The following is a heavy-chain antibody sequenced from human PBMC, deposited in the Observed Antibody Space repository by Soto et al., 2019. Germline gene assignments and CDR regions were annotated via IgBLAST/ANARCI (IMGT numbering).Heavy chain of an antibody. CDR2: INAGNDNT. Sequence: QVQLVQSGAEVKKPGASVKVSCKASGYTFTTYVMHWVRQAPGQRLEWMGWINAGNDNTKYSQKFQGRVTITRDTSASTVYMELSSLSSEDTAVYYCARVGHYYYGMDVWGQGITVTVSS. V-gene: IGHV1-3*01. CDR3: ARVGHYYYGMDV. J-gene: IGHJ6*02. CDR1: GYTFTTYV. D-gene: IGHD3-3*01.